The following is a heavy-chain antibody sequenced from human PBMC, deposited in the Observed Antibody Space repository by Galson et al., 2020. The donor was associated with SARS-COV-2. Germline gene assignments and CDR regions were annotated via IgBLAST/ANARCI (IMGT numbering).Heavy chain of an antibody. CDR2: IYNSGST. V-gene: IGHV4-59*08. CDR3: RGYVLGSTLDY. J-gene: IGHJ4*02. D-gene: IGHD3-10*01. CDR1: GGSIRSYY. Sequence: ASETLSLTCTVSGGSIRSYYWNWIRQPPGKGLEWIGYIYNSGSTDYNPSLKSRVSISLDASKNQFSLRLSSVTAADTAVYYCRGYVLGSTLDYWGQGTVVTVSS.